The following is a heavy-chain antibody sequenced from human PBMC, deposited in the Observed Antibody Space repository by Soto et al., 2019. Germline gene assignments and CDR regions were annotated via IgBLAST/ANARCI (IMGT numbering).Heavy chain of an antibody. Sequence: SETLSLTCTVSGGSISSYYWSWIRQPPGKGLEWIGYIYYSGSTNYNPSLKSRVTISVDTSKDQFSLKLSSVTAADTAVYYCARLICSGGSCKDYYYYMDVWGKGTTVTAP. CDR3: ARLICSGGSCKDYYYYMDV. D-gene: IGHD2-15*01. CDR1: GGSISSYY. CDR2: IYYSGST. V-gene: IGHV4-59*08. J-gene: IGHJ6*03.